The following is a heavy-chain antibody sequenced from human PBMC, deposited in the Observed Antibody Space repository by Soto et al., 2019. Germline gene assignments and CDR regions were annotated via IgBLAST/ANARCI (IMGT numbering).Heavy chain of an antibody. CDR1: GYTFTSYD. J-gene: IGHJ5*01. CDR2: MNPNSGNT. Sequence: QVQLVQSGAEVKTPGASVKLSCKASGYTFTSYDMNWVRQAPGQGLEWMGWMNPNSGNTGYAQKFQGRLTMTRDTAISIAHMELSSLRNEDTAVYYCARSDGYNFNWLDSWGQGTLVTVSA. D-gene: IGHD2-21*01. V-gene: IGHV1-8*01. CDR3: ARSDGYNFNWLDS.